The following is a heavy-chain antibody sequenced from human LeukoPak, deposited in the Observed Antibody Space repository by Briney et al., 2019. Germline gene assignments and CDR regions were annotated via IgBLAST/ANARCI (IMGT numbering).Heavy chain of an antibody. D-gene: IGHD3-22*01. CDR3: ARAFDYYDSSGYYYYAFDI. V-gene: IGHV4-59*01. Sequence: PSETLSLTCTVSGGSISSYYWSWIRQPPGKGLEWIGYIYYSGSTNYNPSLKRRVTISVDTSKTQFSLKLSSVTAADTAVYYCARAFDYYDSSGYYYYAFDIWGQGTMVTVSS. CDR2: IYYSGST. J-gene: IGHJ3*02. CDR1: GGSISSYY.